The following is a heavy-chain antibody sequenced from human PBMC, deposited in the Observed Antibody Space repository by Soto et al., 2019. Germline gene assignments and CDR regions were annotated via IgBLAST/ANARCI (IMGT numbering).Heavy chain of an antibody. V-gene: IGHV4-39*01. J-gene: IGHJ2*01. CDR2: IYLTGDS. Sequence: QLQLQESGPGLVKPSETLSLSCAVSGGPVSSSSNYWGWIRQPPGKGLEWIGNIYLTGDSSYNPSLDRPVTLSVDTAINQCSLNLIAVTAADTAQSYCVTTILRSFDIWGRGTQVTVSS. D-gene: IGHD3-9*01. CDR1: GGPVSSSSNY. CDR3: VTTILRSFDI.